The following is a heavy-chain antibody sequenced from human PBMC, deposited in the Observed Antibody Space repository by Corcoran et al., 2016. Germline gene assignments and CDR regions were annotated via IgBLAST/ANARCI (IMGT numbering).Heavy chain of an antibody. CDR2: NKSKTEGGRT. J-gene: IGHJ4*02. V-gene: IGHV3-15*07. CDR3: TSQHVFPDY. CDR1: GFHFSNAW. Sequence: EVPLVESGGGLVKPGGSLRLSWAASGFHFSNAWMNWVRQAPGKGVGWVGRNKSKTEGGRTDYAAPGKGRFTMSREDSKNTLYLKMTSLKSEDSAVSYCTSQHVFPDYWGQGTLVTVSS.